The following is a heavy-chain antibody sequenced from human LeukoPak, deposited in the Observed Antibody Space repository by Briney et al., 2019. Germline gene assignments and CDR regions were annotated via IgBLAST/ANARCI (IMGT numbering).Heavy chain of an antibody. CDR3: ARESGYYFDY. CDR1: GFTASSDW. Sequence: GGSLRHSWGGSGFTASSDWISWGRQGPGGGLEWVANIKQDGSEKYYVDSVKGRFTISRDNAKNSLYLQMNSLRAEDTAVYYCARESGYYFDYWGQGTLVTVSS. V-gene: IGHV3-7*03. CDR2: IKQDGSEK. D-gene: IGHD3-10*01. J-gene: IGHJ4*02.